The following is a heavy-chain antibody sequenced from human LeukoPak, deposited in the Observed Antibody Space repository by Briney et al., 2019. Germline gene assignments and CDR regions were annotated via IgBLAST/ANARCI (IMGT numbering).Heavy chain of an antibody. Sequence: PGGSLRLSCAASGFIFSNYAMGWVRQAPGKGLQWVSAFSGSGGSTYYADSVKGRFTISRDNSRNTLYLQMNSLRAEDTAVYYCAKPLYGSSWYLGAFDIWGQGTMVTVSS. CDR2: FSGSGGST. CDR1: GFIFSNYA. CDR3: AKPLYGSSWYLGAFDI. V-gene: IGHV3-23*01. D-gene: IGHD6-13*01. J-gene: IGHJ3*02.